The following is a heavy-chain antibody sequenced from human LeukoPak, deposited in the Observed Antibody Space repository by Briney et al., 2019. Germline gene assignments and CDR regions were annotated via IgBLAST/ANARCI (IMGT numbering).Heavy chain of an antibody. CDR1: GYSFVGYG. J-gene: IGHJ5*02. CDR3: ASGGGYSGYATWFAP. CDR2: FNPENGNT. V-gene: IGHV1-18*01. Sequence: ASVKVSCKASGYSFVGYGITWVRQAPGQGLEWMGWFNPENGNTNYAQKVQGRVTMTADTSTSTSYMELRSLRSDDTAVYYCASGGGYSGYATWFAPWGQGTLVIV. D-gene: IGHD5-12*01.